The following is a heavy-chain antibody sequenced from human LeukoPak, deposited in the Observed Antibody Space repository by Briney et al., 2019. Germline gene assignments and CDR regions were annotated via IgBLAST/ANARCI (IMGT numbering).Heavy chain of an antibody. CDR1: GFTFSNAW. CDR3: TPYITMVRGVIMTGDWCDT. Sequence: GGSLRLSCAASGFTFSNAWMSWVRQAPGKGLEWVGRIKSKTDGGTTDYAAPVKGRFTISRDDSKNTLYLQMNSLKTEDTAVYYCTPYITMVRGVIMTGDWCDTWGQGALVTVSS. J-gene: IGHJ5*02. CDR2: IKSKTDGGTT. V-gene: IGHV3-15*01. D-gene: IGHD3-10*01.